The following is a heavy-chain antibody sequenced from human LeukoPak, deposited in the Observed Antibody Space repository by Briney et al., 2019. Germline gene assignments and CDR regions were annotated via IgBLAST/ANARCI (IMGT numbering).Heavy chain of an antibody. J-gene: IGHJ4*02. CDR2: ISSSSSTI. CDR1: GFTFSSYS. V-gene: IGHV3-48*02. Sequence: GGSLRLSCAASGFTFSSYSMNWVRQAPGKGLEWVSYISSSSSTIYYADSVKGRFTISRDNAKNSLYLQMNSLRDEDTAVYYCAREYSSGWYYRTPLDYWGQGTLVTVSS. CDR3: AREYSSGWYYRTPLDY. D-gene: IGHD6-19*01.